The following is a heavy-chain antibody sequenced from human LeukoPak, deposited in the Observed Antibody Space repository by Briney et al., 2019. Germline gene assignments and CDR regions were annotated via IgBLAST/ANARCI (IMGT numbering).Heavy chain of an antibody. CDR3: AKDMFGGVKGH. D-gene: IGHD3-16*01. J-gene: IGHJ4*02. Sequence: GGSLRLSCAASGFTFSNFAMSWVRQAPGKGLEWVSAISGSGGSTYYVGSVKGRFTISRDNSKNTLYLQMNSLRAEDTAVYYCAKDMFGGVKGHWGQGTLVTVSS. CDR2: ISGSGGST. CDR1: GFTFSNFA. V-gene: IGHV3-23*01.